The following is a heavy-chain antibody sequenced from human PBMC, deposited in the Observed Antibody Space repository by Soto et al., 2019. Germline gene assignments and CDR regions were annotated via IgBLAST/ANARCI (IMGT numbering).Heavy chain of an antibody. D-gene: IGHD3-22*01. Sequence: QPGGSLRLSCAASGFTFSSYSMNWVRQAPGKGLEWVSYISSSNSPIYYADSVKGRFTISRDNSKNSLYLQMNSLRTEDTALYYCAKGTDYYDSNIDYWGQGTLVTVSS. CDR3: AKGTDYYDSNIDY. V-gene: IGHV3-48*04. CDR1: GFTFSSYS. CDR2: ISSSNSPI. J-gene: IGHJ4*02.